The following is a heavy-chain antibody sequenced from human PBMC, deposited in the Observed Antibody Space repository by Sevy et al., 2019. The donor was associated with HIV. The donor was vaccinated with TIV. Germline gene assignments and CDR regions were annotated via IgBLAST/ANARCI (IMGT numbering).Heavy chain of an antibody. CDR3: ARTYDILTGSRDYYGMDV. CDR1: GGSFSGYY. CDR2: INHSGST. Sequence: SETLSLTCAVYGGSFSGYYWSWIRQPPGKGLEWIGEINHSGSTNYNPSLKSRVTISVDTSKNQFSLKLSSVTAADTAVYYCARTYDILTGSRDYYGMDVWGQGTTVTVSS. D-gene: IGHD3-9*01. V-gene: IGHV4-34*01. J-gene: IGHJ6*02.